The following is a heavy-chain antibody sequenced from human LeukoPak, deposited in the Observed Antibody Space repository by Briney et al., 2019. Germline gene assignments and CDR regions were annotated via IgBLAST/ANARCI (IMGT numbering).Heavy chain of an antibody. CDR1: GFTFSSYG. J-gene: IGHJ5*02. D-gene: IGHD5-18*01. CDR3: TAQASFGA. CDR2: ISYDGSDK. Sequence: PGGSLRLSCAGSGFTFSSYGMHWVRQAPGKGLEWVAVISYDGSDKYYADSVKGRSTISRDNPKNTLYLQMNTLRAEDSAVYYCTAQASFGAWGQGTLVIVSS. V-gene: IGHV3-30*03.